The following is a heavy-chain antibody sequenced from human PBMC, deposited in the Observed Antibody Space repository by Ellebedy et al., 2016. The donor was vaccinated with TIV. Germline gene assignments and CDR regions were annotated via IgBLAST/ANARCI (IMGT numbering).Heavy chain of an antibody. D-gene: IGHD3-3*01. Sequence: SETLSLTCTVSGGSVSSGSYYWSWIRQPPGMGLEWIGYISSSGYTDYIPSLKSRVTISVDTSRNQFSLKLTSVTAADTADFYCARAHSNGATRLFGFWGQGTMVTVSS. CDR3: ARAHSNGATRLFGF. J-gene: IGHJ3*01. CDR2: ISSSGYT. CDR1: GGSVSSGSYY. V-gene: IGHV4-61*01.